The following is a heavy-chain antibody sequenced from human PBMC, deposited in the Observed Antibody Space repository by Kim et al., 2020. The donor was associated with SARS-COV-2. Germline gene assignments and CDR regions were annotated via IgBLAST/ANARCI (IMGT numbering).Heavy chain of an antibody. CDR3: AREGGD. CDR1: GYTFTTYY. V-gene: IGHV1-46*01. D-gene: IGHD3-16*01. J-gene: IGHJ4*02. CDR2: INPSGGST. Sequence: ASVKVSCKASGYTFTTYYIYWVRQAPGQGLEWMGLINPSGGSTTYAHNFQGRVTMTRDMSTSTVYMELSSLTSEDTAVYYCAREGGDWGQGTLVTVSS.